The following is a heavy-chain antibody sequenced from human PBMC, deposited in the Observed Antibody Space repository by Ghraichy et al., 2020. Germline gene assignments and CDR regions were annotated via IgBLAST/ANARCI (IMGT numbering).Heavy chain of an antibody. CDR3: ARRAVAATPYYYYGMDV. V-gene: IGHV1-69*13. CDR1: GGTFSSYA. CDR2: IIPIFGTA. J-gene: IGHJ6*02. D-gene: IGHD6-19*01. Sequence: SVKVSCKASGGTFSSYAISWVRQAPGQGLEWMGGIIPIFGTANYAQKFQGRVTITADESTSTAYMELSSLRSEDTAVYYCARRAVAATPYYYYGMDVWGQGTTVTVSS.